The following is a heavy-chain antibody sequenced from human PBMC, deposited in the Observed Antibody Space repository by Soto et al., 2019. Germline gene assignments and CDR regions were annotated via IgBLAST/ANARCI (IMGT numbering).Heavy chain of an antibody. CDR2: ISYDGSNK. J-gene: IGHJ6*02. CDR1: GFTFSSYA. V-gene: IGHV3-30-3*01. D-gene: IGHD6-6*01. CDR3: ARDQSSSSSYYHYYGMDV. Sequence: GGSLRLSCAASGFTFSSYAMHWVRQAPGKGLEWVAVISYDGSNKYYADSVKGRFTISRDNSKNTLYLQMNSLRAEDTAVYYCARDQSSSSSYYHYYGMDVWGQGIMVTVSS.